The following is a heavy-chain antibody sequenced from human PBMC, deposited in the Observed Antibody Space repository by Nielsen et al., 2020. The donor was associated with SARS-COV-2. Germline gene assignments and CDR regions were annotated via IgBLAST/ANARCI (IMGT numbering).Heavy chain of an antibody. Sequence: SGPTLVKPTQTLTLTCTFSGFALSTPGVAVGWIRQPPGKALEWLALIYWDDDKRYSPSLKSRLTITGDTSKNQVVLVMTNIDPVDTGTYFCAHRSQYSYGSDVDYWGQGTLVTVSS. V-gene: IGHV2-5*02. J-gene: IGHJ4*02. D-gene: IGHD5-18*01. CDR2: IYWDDDK. CDR3: AHRSQYSYGSDVDY. CDR1: GFALSTPGVA.